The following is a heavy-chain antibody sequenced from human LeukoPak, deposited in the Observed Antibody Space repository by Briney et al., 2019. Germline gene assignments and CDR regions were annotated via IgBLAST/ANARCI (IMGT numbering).Heavy chain of an antibody. CDR3: ARVQDGSSWYEYFQH. V-gene: IGHV3-21*01. Sequence: GGSLRLSCVASGFTFRTYSMTWVRQAPGKGLEWVSSISGSSTYIYYADSVKGRFTISRDNAKNSLFLQMNSLRAEDTAVYYCARVQDGSSWYEYFQHWGQGTLVTVSS. J-gene: IGHJ1*01. CDR2: ISGSSTYI. CDR1: GFTFRTYS. D-gene: IGHD6-13*01.